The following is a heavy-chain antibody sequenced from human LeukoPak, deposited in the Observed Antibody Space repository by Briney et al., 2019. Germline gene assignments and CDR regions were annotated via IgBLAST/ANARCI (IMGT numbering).Heavy chain of an antibody. Sequence: ASVKVSCKASGYTFTSYYMHWVRQAPGQGLEWMGVINPSGGGTTYAQKVQGRVTMTRDMSTSTVYMELSSLRCEDTTMYYCARSPPGYYYFDYWGQGTLVTVSS. J-gene: IGHJ4*02. D-gene: IGHD6-25*01. V-gene: IGHV1-46*01. CDR1: GYTFTSYY. CDR3: ARSPPGYYYFDY. CDR2: INPSGGGT.